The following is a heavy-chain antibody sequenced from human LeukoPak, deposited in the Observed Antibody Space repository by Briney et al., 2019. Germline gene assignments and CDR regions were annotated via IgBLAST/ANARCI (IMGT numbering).Heavy chain of an antibody. V-gene: IGHV4-34*01. J-gene: IGHJ4*02. CDR3: ARLERRQWSTSFDY. D-gene: IGHD6-25*01. CDR1: GGSLSGYY. Sequence: PSETLSLTCAVYGGSLSGYYWSWIRQSPGKGLEGIGEINRSGSTNYNPSLKSRVTILVDMSMNQFTLKLSSVTAADTAVYYCARLERRQWSTSFDYWGQGTLVTVSS. CDR2: INRSGST.